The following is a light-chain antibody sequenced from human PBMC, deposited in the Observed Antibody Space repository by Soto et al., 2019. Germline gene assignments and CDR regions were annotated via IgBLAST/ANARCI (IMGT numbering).Light chain of an antibody. CDR2: DAS. V-gene: IGKV3-11*01. CDR3: QQRTNWPPWT. CDR1: QSVSSY. J-gene: IGKJ1*01. Sequence: EIVLTQSPETLSLSPGERATLSCRASQSVSSYLAWYQQKPGQAPRLLIYDASTRDTGIPARFSGSGSGTDCSLTISSLEPEDSAVYYCQQRTNWPPWTFGQGTKVEIK.